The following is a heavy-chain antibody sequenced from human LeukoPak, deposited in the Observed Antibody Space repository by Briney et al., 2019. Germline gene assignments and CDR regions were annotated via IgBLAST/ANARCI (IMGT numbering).Heavy chain of an antibody. J-gene: IGHJ5*02. CDR3: ARGIAAAGGRWFDP. V-gene: IGHV1-2*02. Sequence: ASVKVSCKASGYTFTDYYMHWVRQAPGQGLEWMGWINPNSGGTNYAQQFQGRVTMTRDTSISTAYMELSNLRSDDTAVYYCARGIAAAGGRWFDPWGQGTLVTASS. D-gene: IGHD6-13*01. CDR1: GYTFTDYY. CDR2: INPNSGGT.